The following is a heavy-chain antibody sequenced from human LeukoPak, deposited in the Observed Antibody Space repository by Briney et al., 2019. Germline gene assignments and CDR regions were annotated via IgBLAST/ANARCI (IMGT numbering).Heavy chain of an antibody. V-gene: IGHV4-39*07. CDR2: IYYSGGT. D-gene: IGHD2-21*02. CDR3: ARGARTAAKYY. J-gene: IGHJ4*02. CDR1: GGSISSNGYY. Sequence: SETLSLTCTVSGGSISSNGYYWAWFRQPPGQGLEWIGSIYYSGGTYYNPSLKSRVTISIDTSKNQFSLKLSSVTAADTAVYYCARGARTAAKYYWGQGTLVTVSS.